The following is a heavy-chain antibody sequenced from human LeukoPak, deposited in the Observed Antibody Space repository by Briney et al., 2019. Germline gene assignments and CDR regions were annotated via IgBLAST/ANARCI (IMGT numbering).Heavy chain of an antibody. CDR2: IYPGDSDT. V-gene: IGHV5-51*01. CDR1: GSIFTSYW. CDR3: ARPGYCSSTSCYYFDY. Sequence: GASLKISCKGSGSIFTSYWIGWVRQMPGKGLEWMGIIYPGDSDTRYSPSFQGQVTISADKSISTAYLQWSSLKASDTAMYYCARPGYCSSTSCYYFDYWGQGTLVTVSS. J-gene: IGHJ4*02. D-gene: IGHD2-2*01.